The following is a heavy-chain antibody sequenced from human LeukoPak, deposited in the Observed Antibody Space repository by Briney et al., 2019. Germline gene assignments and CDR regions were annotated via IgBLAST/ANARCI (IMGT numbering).Heavy chain of an antibody. Sequence: GGSLRLSCAASGFIFSSYSMSWVRQAPGKGLEWVSAISGGGGSTYYADSVKGRFTISRDNSKNTLYMQTNSLRAEDTAIYYCAKDVGSGWYIFDYWGQGTLVTVSS. V-gene: IGHV3-23*01. D-gene: IGHD6-19*01. CDR2: ISGGGGST. J-gene: IGHJ4*02. CDR3: AKDVGSGWYIFDY. CDR1: GFIFSSYS.